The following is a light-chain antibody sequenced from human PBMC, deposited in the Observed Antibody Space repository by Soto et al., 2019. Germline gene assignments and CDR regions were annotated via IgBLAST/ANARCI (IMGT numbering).Light chain of an antibody. V-gene: IGLV1-44*01. Sequence: QSVLTQPPSASGTPGQRVTVSCSGSNSNIGSNDVNWYQQILGTAPKLLIYRNNQRPSGVPDRFSGSKTGTSATLAISGLQAEEEADEYCAAWDDSLNGHVVFGGGTKLTVL. CDR1: NSNIGSND. J-gene: IGLJ2*01. CDR2: RNN. CDR3: AAWDDSLNGHVV.